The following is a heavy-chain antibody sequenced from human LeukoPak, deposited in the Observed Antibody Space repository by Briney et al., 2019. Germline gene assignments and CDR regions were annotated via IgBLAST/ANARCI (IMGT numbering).Heavy chain of an antibody. V-gene: IGHV3-7*01. CDR3: ARGGALDN. CDR1: GFNFSSYW. CDR2: INQDGGKK. Sequence: GGSLRLSCVASGFNFSSYWMSWVRQAPGKGLEWVANINQDGGKKYYVDSVRGRFAISRDNAENSVYLQMNSLRAEDTALYYCARGGALDNWGQGTLVTVSS. J-gene: IGHJ4*02. D-gene: IGHD1-26*01.